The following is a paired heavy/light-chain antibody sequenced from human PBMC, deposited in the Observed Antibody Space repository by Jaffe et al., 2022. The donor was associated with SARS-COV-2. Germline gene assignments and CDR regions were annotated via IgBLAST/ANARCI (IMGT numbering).Heavy chain of an antibody. Sequence: EVQLVESGGGLVQPGRSLRLSCAASGFTFHDYAMHWVRQAPGEGLEWVSGITWNSGSIGYAASVKGRFTISRDNANNSLYLQMNSLRAEDTALYYCVKDVTFDSRGFDYWGQGTLVTVSS. J-gene: IGHJ4*02. D-gene: IGHD3-22*01. CDR2: ITWNSGSI. V-gene: IGHV3-9*01. CDR1: GFTFHDYA. CDR3: VKDVTFDSRGFDY.
Light chain of an antibody. CDR1: QSVSSN. J-gene: IGKJ4*01. CDR2: DAS. V-gene: IGKV3-15*01. CDR3: QQYNNWPVT. Sequence: EIVMTQSPATLSVSPGERATLSCRASQSVSSNLAWYQQRPGQAPRLLIYDASTRATGLPARFSGGGSGTEFTLTISSLQSEDFAVYYCQQYNNWPVTFGGGTKVEI.